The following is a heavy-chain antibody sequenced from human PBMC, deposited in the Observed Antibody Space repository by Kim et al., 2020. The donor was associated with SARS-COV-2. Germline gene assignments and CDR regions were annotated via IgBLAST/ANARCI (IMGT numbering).Heavy chain of an antibody. V-gene: IGHV4-4*07. CDR3: ARDNSGYSYGLYLPVSSYYYGMDV. CDR1: GGSISSYY. CDR2: IYTSGST. Sequence: SETLSLTCTVSGGSISSYYWSWIRQPAGKGLEWIGRIYTSGSTNYNPSLKSRVTMSVDTSKNQFSLKLSSVTAADTAVYYCARDNSGYSYGLYLPVSSYYYGMDVWGQGTTVTVSS. D-gene: IGHD5-18*01. J-gene: IGHJ6*02.